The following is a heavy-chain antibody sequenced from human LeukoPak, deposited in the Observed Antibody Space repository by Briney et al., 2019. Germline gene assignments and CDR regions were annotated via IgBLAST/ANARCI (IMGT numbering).Heavy chain of an antibody. CDR3: TTPGDCGGDCWIDY. Sequence: PGGSLNLSCAASGFTLSGSAMHWVHQASGKGLEWVGRIRSKANSYATAYAASVKGRFTISRNDSKNTAYLQMNSLKTEDTAVYYCTTPGDCGGDCWIDYWGQGTLVTVSS. V-gene: IGHV3-73*01. CDR2: IRSKANSYAT. D-gene: IGHD2-21*02. J-gene: IGHJ4*02. CDR1: GFTLSGSA.